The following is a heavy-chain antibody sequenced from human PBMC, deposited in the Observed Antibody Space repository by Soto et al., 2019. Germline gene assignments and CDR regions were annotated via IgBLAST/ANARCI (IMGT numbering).Heavy chain of an antibody. CDR3: ARDATLRH. Sequence: PSETLSLTCTVSGDSMDSFYWNWIRQPPGKGLEWIGNIYYTGSTIYNPSLKSRVSISIDTSKNQFSLQLSSVTAADTAIYYCARDATLRHWGNGPLVTVSS. CDR1: GDSMDSFY. V-gene: IGHV4-59*01. CDR2: IYYTGST. D-gene: IGHD2-15*01. J-gene: IGHJ4*01.